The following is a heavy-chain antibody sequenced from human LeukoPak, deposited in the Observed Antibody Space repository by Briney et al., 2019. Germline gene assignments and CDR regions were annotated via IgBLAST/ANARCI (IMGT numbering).Heavy chain of an antibody. CDR2: IRSKAYGGTT. V-gene: IGHV3-49*04. J-gene: IGHJ3*02. CDR3: TIDYGDYGQPFDI. D-gene: IGHD4-17*01. Sequence: GGSLRLSCTASGFTFGDYAMSWARQAPGKGLEWVGFIRSKAYGGTTEYAASVKGRSTISRDDSKSIAYLQMNSLKTEDTAVYYCTIDYGDYGQPFDIWGQGTMVTVSS. CDR1: GFTFGDYA.